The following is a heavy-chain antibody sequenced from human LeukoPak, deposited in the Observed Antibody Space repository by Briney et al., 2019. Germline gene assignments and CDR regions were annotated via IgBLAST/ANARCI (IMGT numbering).Heavy chain of an antibody. D-gene: IGHD6-6*01. CDR2: ISYDGSNK. J-gene: IGHJ6*02. Sequence: GGSLRLSCAASGFTFSGYPIHWVRQAPGKGLEWVAVISYDGSNKYYADSVKGRFTISRDNSKNTLYLQMNSLRAEDTAVYYCAKDSSSRFYYYYGMDVWGQGTTVAVSS. V-gene: IGHV3-30-3*02. CDR1: GFTFSGYP. CDR3: AKDSSSRFYYYYGMDV.